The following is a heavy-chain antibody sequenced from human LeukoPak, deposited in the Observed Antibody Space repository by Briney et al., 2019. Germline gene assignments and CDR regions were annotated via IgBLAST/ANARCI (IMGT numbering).Heavy chain of an antibody. D-gene: IGHD3-22*01. CDR1: GFTFSSYW. CDR3: ARVTADYYDSSGYYPY. Sequence: GGSLRLSCAASGFTFSSYWMSWVRQAPGKGLEWVANIKQDGGEKYYVDSVKGRFTISRDNAKNSLYLQMNSLRAEDTAVYYCARVTADYYDSSGYYPYWGQGTLVTVSS. J-gene: IGHJ4*02. V-gene: IGHV3-7*01. CDR2: IKQDGGEK.